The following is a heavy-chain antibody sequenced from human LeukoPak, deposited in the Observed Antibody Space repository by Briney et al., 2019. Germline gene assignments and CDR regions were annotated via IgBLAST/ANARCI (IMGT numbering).Heavy chain of an antibody. V-gene: IGHV1-2*02. CDR1: GYTFTGYY. Sequence: ASVKVSCKASGYTFTGYYMHWVRQAPGQGPEWMGWINPNSGGTNYAQKFQGRVTMTRDTSISTAYMELSRLRSDDTAVYYCARVEEELEPPQYYFDYWGQGTLVTVSS. CDR3: ARVEEELEPPQYYFDY. D-gene: IGHD1-14*01. CDR2: INPNSGGT. J-gene: IGHJ4*02.